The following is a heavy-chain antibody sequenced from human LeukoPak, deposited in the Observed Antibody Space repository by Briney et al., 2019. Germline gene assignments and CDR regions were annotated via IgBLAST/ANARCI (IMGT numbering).Heavy chain of an antibody. D-gene: IGHD2-2*01. CDR3: ATLPRGIVVVPAAYT. V-gene: IGHV1-8*03. Sequence: ASVKVSCKASGYTFTSYDINWVRQATGQGLEWMGWMNPNSGNTGYAQKFQGRVTITRNTSISTAYMELSSLRSEDTAVYYCATLPRGIVVVPAAYTWGQGTLVTVSS. CDR1: GYTFTSYD. CDR2: MNPNSGNT. J-gene: IGHJ5*02.